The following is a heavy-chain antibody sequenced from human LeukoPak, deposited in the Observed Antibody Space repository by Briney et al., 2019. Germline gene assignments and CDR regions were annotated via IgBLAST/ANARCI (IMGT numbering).Heavy chain of an antibody. V-gene: IGHV4-4*02. CDR3: ARVNINNWHSCDY. CDR1: GGSISSNNW. J-gene: IGHJ4*02. D-gene: IGHD1-1*01. Sequence: SGTLSPTCAVSGGSISSNNWWGWVRQPPGKGLEWIGEIHHSGSPNYNPSLKSRVTISVDKSRNHFSLNLSSVTAADTAVYYCARVNINNWHSCDYWGQGTLVTVSS. CDR2: IHHSGSP.